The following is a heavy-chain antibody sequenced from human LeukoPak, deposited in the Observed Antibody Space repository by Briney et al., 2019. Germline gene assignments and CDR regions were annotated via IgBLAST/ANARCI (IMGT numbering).Heavy chain of an antibody. Sequence: PSETLSLTCTVSGGSVSSGSYYWSWIRQPPGKGLQWIGYIYYSGSTNYNPSLKSRVPISVDTSKNQFSLKLSSVTAADTAVYYCARDSSGWTSYGMDVWGQGTTVTVSS. V-gene: IGHV4-61*01. J-gene: IGHJ6*02. CDR1: GGSVSSGSYY. CDR3: ARDSSGWTSYGMDV. D-gene: IGHD6-19*01. CDR2: IYYSGST.